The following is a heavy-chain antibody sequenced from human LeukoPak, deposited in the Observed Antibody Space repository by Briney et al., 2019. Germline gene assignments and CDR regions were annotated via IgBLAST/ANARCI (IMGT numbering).Heavy chain of an antibody. V-gene: IGHV1-18*04. J-gene: IGHJ6*04. CDR1: GYTFTSYG. CDR3: AREGGYCSSTSCYPLGYYYYYGMDV. D-gene: IGHD2-2*01. Sequence: ASVKVSCKASGYTFTSYGISWVRQAPGQGLEWKGWISAYNGNTNYAQKLQGRVTMTTDTSTSTAYMELRSLRSDDTAVYYCAREGGYCSSTSCYPLGYYYYYGMDVWGKGTTVTVSS. CDR2: ISAYNGNT.